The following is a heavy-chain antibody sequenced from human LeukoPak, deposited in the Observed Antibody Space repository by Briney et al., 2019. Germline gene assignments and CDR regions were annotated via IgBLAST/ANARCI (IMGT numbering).Heavy chain of an antibody. J-gene: IGHJ4*02. CDR1: GGSISRYY. CDR2: IYYSGST. V-gene: IGHV4-59*12. D-gene: IGHD5-24*01. Sequence: PSETLSLTCTVSGGSISRYYWSWIRQPPGKGLEWIGYIYYSGSTNYNPSLKSRVTISVDTSKNQFSLKLSSVTAADTAVYYCASQRWLQSSFDYWGQGTLVTVSS. CDR3: ASQRWLQSSFDY.